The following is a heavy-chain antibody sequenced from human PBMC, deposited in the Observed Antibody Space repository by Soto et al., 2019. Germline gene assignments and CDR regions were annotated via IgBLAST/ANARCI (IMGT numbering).Heavy chain of an antibody. D-gene: IGHD3-22*01. CDR1: GFTFSSYG. CDR3: AKDGVSYDSSGYLNWFDP. V-gene: IGHV3-30*18. J-gene: IGHJ5*02. CDR2: ISYDGSNK. Sequence: GGSLRLSCAASGFTFSSYGMHWVRQAPGKGLEWVAVISYDGSNKYYADSVKGRFTISRGNSKNTLYLQMNSLRAEDTAVYYCAKDGVSYDSSGYLNWFDPWGQGTLVTVSS.